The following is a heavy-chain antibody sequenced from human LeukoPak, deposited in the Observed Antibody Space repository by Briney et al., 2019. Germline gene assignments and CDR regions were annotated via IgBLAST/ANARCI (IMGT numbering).Heavy chain of an antibody. V-gene: IGHV1-2*02. CDR1: GYTFTGYY. Sequence: ASVKVSCKASGYTFTGYYMHWVRQAPGQGLEWMGWINPNSGGTNYAQKFQGRVTMTRDTSISTAYMELSRLRAEDTAVYYCAKDLTYYDFWTRDYWGQGTLVTVSS. CDR3: AKDLTYYDFWTRDY. CDR2: INPNSGGT. J-gene: IGHJ4*02. D-gene: IGHD3-3*01.